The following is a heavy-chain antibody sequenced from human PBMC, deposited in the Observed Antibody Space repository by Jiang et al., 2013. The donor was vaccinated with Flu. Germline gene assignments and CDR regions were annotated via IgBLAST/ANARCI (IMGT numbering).Heavy chain of an antibody. CDR3: ARDSSYTLHWFDP. J-gene: IGHJ5*02. CDR2: INPNSGGT. V-gene: IGHV1-2*02. Sequence: VSCKASGYTFTGYYMHWVRQAPGQGLEWMGWINPNSGGTNYAQKFQGRVTMTRDTSISTAYMELSRLRSDDTAVYYCARDSSYTLHWFDPWGQGTLVTVSS. CDR1: GYTFTGYY. D-gene: IGHD2-21*01.